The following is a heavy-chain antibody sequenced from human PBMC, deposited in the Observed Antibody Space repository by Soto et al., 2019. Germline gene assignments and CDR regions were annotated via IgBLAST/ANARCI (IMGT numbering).Heavy chain of an antibody. CDR1: GFTFSSYW. J-gene: IGHJ4*02. V-gene: IGHV3-7*05. D-gene: IGHD1-26*01. Sequence: GGSTRLSSAASGFTFSSYWMSWVRQTQGKGLEWVANIKQDGSEKYYVDSVKGRFTISRDNAKNSLYLQMNSLRAEDTAVYYCARVGSCELGDYWGQGTLVTVSS. CDR2: IKQDGSEK. CDR3: ARVGSCELGDY.